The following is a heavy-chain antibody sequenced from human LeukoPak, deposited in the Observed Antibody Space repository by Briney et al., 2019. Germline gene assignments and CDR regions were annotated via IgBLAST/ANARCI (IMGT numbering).Heavy chain of an antibody. CDR1: GYTFTSYY. CDR3: ARDILVDYGSRSYSHFDY. Sequence: ASVKVSCKASGYTFTSYYMHWVRQAPGQGLEWMGIINPSGGSTSYAQKFQGRVTMTRDMSTSTVYMELSSLRSEDTAVYYCARDILVDYGSRSYSHFDYWGQGTLVTVSS. CDR2: INPSGGST. J-gene: IGHJ4*02. D-gene: IGHD3-10*01. V-gene: IGHV1-46*01.